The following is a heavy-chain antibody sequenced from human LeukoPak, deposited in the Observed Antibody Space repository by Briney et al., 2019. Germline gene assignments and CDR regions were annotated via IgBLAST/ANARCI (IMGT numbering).Heavy chain of an antibody. CDR3: ARGGSYLGHCDY. Sequence: PGGSLRLSCAASGFTFSSYAMSWIRQPPGKGLEWIGYIYYSVSTNYNPSLKSRVTISVDTSKNQLSLKLTSVTAADTAVYYCARGGSYLGHCDYWGQGTLVTVSS. V-gene: IGHV4-59*01. J-gene: IGHJ4*02. D-gene: IGHD1-26*01. CDR1: GFTFSSYA. CDR2: IYYSVST.